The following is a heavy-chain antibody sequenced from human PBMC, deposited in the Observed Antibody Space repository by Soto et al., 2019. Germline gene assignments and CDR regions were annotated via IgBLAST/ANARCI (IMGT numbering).Heavy chain of an antibody. D-gene: IGHD3-10*02. V-gene: IGHV1-69*13. J-gene: IGHJ6*01. CDR2: IIPIFGTA. CDR3: ARDRPSPAVRPDYYSHYVMKC. Sequence: SVEVSCKASGCTFSSYAISWVRQAPGQGLEWMGGIIPIFGTANYAQKFQGRVTITADESTSTAYMVLSSLRSEDTAVYYCARDRPSPAVRPDYYSHYVMKCWGEGTKGTVTS. CDR1: GCTFSSYA.